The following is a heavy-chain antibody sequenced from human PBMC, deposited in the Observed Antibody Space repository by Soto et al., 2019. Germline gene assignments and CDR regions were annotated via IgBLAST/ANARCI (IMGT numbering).Heavy chain of an antibody. D-gene: IGHD3-10*01. CDR1: GFTFSVYA. J-gene: IGHJ4*02. CDR2: ISGSGDST. V-gene: IGHV3-23*01. Sequence: EVQLLESGGGLVQPGGSLRLSCATSGFTFSVYAMSWVRQAPGAGLEWVSAISGSGDSTYYADSVKGRFTISRDDSNNTLYLQMTSLRANDTAVSYCAKVYYSMSSGTHIASGGQGTLMTVAS. CDR3: AKVYYSMSSGTHIAS.